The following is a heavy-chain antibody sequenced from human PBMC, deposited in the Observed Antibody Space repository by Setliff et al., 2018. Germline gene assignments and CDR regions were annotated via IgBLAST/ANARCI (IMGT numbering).Heavy chain of an antibody. Sequence: SETLSLTCVVHGVSLSDHTWSWIRQSPGQGLEWIGTIYQNGITYYNPSVKSRVTISVDKSKNQFSLSLRSVTAADTAVYYCATDGPVLNGDYISWGQGTLVTVSS. V-gene: IGHV4-34*01. J-gene: IGHJ5*02. CDR1: GVSLSDHT. D-gene: IGHD3-10*01. CDR2: IYQNGIT. CDR3: ATDGPVLNGDYIS.